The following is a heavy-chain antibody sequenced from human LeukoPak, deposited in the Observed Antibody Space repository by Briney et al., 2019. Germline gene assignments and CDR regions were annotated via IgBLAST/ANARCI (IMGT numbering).Heavy chain of an antibody. CDR2: VYYSGST. J-gene: IGHJ4*02. V-gene: IGHV4-39*01. Sequence: SETLSLTCTVSGGSISSSSYYWVWLRQPPGKGLEWIGRVYYSGSTYYNPSLKSRVTISVDTSKNQFSLKLSSVTAADTAVYYCARHRAVSVVGNFYFDYWGQGTLVTVSS. CDR1: GGSISSSSYY. D-gene: IGHD1-26*01. CDR3: ARHRAVSVVGNFYFDY.